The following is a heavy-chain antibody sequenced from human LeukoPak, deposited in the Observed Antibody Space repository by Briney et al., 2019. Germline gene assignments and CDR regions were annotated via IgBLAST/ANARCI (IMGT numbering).Heavy chain of an antibody. CDR2: INHSGST. CDR1: GGSFSGYY. J-gene: IGHJ4*02. D-gene: IGHD5-18*01. Sequence: SETLSLTCAVYGGSFSGYYWSWIRQPPGKGLEWIEEINHSGSTNYNPSLKSRVTISVDTSKNQFSLKLSSVIAADTAVYYCARAISGYSYGYPISGYFDYWGQGTLVTVSS. CDR3: ARAISGYSYGYPISGYFDY. V-gene: IGHV4-34*01.